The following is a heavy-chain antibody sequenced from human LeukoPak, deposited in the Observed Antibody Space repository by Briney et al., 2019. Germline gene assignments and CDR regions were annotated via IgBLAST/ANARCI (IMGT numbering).Heavy chain of an antibody. J-gene: IGHJ3*02. D-gene: IGHD6-13*01. CDR2: ISWNSGSI. Sequence: PGGSLRLSCAASGFTFDDYAMHSVRHAPGKGLEWVSGISWNSGSIGYADSVKGRFTISRDNTTNSLYLQMNSLRPEAMALYYSAKDSSSSSWEGAFDIWGQGTMVTVSS. CDR1: GFTFDDYA. CDR3: AKDSSSSSWEGAFDI. V-gene: IGHV3-9*03.